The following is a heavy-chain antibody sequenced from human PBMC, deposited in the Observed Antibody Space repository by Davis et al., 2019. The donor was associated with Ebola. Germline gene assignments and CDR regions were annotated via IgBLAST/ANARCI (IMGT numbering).Heavy chain of an antibody. V-gene: IGHV3-74*01. CDR1: GFTFSNYW. CDR2: VNLDGSGT. D-gene: IGHD5/OR15-5a*01. J-gene: IGHJ4*02. CDR3: ARDPIQASRVYVSGDY. Sequence: GESLKISCAASGFTFSNYWMHWVRQTPGKGLVWVSRVNLDGSGTSYADSVRGRFTISRDNAKNSLDLQMNNLRAEDAAVYYCARDPIQASRVYVSGDYWGQGTLVTVSS.